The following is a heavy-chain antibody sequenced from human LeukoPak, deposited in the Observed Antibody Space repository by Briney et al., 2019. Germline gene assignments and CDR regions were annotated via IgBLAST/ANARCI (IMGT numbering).Heavy chain of an antibody. J-gene: IGHJ4*02. CDR3: ARGGRYYDSSGYPDY. V-gene: IGHV4-61*02. Sequence: SQTLSLTCTVTGGSISSGSYYWSWIRQPAGKGLEWIGRIYTSGSTNYNPSLKSRVTISADTSKNQFSLKLSSVTAADTAVYYCARGGRYYDSSGYPDYWGQGTLVTVSS. CDR1: GGSISSGSYY. D-gene: IGHD3-22*01. CDR2: IYTSGST.